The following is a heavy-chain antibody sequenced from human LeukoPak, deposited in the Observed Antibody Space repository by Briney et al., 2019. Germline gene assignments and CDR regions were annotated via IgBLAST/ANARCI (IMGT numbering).Heavy chain of an antibody. CDR1: GGSISSYY. CDR3: ARDRGRGVDY. Sequence: SETLSLTCTLAGGSISSYYWSWIRQPPGKGLEWIGYIYYSGSTNYNPSLKSRVTISVDTSKNQFSLKLSSVTAADTAVYYCARDRGRGVDYWGQGTLVTVPS. J-gene: IGHJ4*02. V-gene: IGHV4-59*01. CDR2: IYYSGST. D-gene: IGHD3-16*01.